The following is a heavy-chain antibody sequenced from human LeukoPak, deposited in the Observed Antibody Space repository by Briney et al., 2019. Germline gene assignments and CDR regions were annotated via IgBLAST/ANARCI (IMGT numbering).Heavy chain of an antibody. CDR2: INPNSGGT. CDR1: GYTFTGYY. V-gene: IGHV1-2*02. D-gene: IGHD1-1*01. Sequence: ASVKVSCKASGYTFTGYYTHWVRQAPGQGREWMGWINPNSGGTNYAQKFQGRVTMTRDTSISTAYMELSRLRSDDTAVYYCARDRYRSVSRNNDYWGQGTLVTVSS. CDR3: ARDRYRSVSRNNDY. J-gene: IGHJ4*02.